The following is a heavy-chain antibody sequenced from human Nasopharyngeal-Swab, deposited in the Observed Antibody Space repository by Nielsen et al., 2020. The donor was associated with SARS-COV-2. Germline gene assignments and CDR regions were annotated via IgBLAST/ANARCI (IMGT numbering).Heavy chain of an antibody. CDR2: IYSGGSST. CDR3: ARMGTYYYDLLYGMDV. J-gene: IGHJ6*02. Sequence: WIRQPPGKGLEWVSVIYSGGSSTYYADSVKGRFTISRDNSKNTLYLQMNSLRAEDTAVYYCARMGTYYYDLLYGMDVWGQGTTVTVSS. V-gene: IGHV3-23*03. D-gene: IGHD3-22*01.